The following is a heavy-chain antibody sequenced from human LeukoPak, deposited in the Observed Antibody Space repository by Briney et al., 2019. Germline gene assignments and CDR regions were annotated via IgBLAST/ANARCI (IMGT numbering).Heavy chain of an antibody. V-gene: IGHV1-2*02. J-gene: IGHJ3*01. Sequence: ASVKVSCEASGYSFTGYYIHWVRQAPGQGLAWMGWINPNTGGTNFAPKFQSRLTLTSDTPMRTAYMELSSLKSDDTAVYYCARVRTKTIFGASDAFDLWGQGTLVTVSS. CDR2: INPNTGGT. CDR3: ARVRTKTIFGASDAFDL. D-gene: IGHD3-3*01. CDR1: GYSFTGYY.